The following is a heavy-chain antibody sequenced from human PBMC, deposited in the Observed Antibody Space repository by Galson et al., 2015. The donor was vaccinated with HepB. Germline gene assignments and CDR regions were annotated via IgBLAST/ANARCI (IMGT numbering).Heavy chain of an antibody. CDR2: IDPSDSYT. D-gene: IGHD3-22*01. Sequence: QSGAEVKKPGESLRISCKGSGYSFTSYWISWVRQMPGKGLEWMGRIDPSDSYTNYSPSFQGHVTISADKSISTAYLQWSSLKASDTAMYYCAGHDPSYYYDSSGYYFDYWGQGTLVTVSS. J-gene: IGHJ4*02. V-gene: IGHV5-10-1*01. CDR3: AGHDPSYYYDSSGYYFDY. CDR1: GYSFTSYW.